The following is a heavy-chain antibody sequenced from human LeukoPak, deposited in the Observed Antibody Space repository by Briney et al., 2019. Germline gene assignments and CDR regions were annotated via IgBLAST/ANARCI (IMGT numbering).Heavy chain of an antibody. J-gene: IGHJ4*02. D-gene: IGHD5-18*01. V-gene: IGHV3-23*01. CDR2: ISGSGGST. Sequence: PGGSLRLSCVVSGFTFSSYSMIWVRQAPGKGLEWVSAISGSGGSTYYADSVKGRFTISRDNSKNTLYLQMNSLRAEDTAVYYCAKGTSGYSYVKNYWGQGTLVTVSS. CDR3: AKGTSGYSYVKNY. CDR1: GFTFSSYS.